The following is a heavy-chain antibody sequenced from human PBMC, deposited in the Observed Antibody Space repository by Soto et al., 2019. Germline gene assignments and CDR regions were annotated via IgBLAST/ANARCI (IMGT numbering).Heavy chain of an antibody. D-gene: IGHD4-17*01. CDR1: GFTFSSYA. J-gene: IGHJ4*02. Sequence: GGSLRLSCAASGFTFSSYAMSWVRQAPGKGLEWVSAISGSGGSTYYADSVKGRFTISRDNSKNTLYLQMNSLRAEDTAVYYCATQNYGDYHHQFDYWGQGTLVTVSS. CDR3: ATQNYGDYHHQFDY. CDR2: ISGSGGST. V-gene: IGHV3-23*01.